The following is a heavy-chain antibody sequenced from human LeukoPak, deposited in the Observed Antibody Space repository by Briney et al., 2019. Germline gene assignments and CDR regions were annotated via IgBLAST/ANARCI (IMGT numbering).Heavy chain of an antibody. Sequence: GASVKVSCKASGYTFTSYDINWVRQATGQGLEWMGWMNPNSGNTGYAQKFQGRVTMTRNTSISTAYMELSSLRSEDTAVYYCARGPIQYSDWLDSPYYDMDVWGKGTTVTISS. V-gene: IGHV1-8*01. CDR3: ARGPIQYSDWLDSPYYDMDV. D-gene: IGHD3-9*01. CDR2: MNPNSGNT. J-gene: IGHJ6*03. CDR1: GYTFTSYD.